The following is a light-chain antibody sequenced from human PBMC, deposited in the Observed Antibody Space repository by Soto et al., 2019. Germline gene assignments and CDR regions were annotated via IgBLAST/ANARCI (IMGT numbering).Light chain of an antibody. CDR1: SSDIGGYNY. V-gene: IGLV2-8*01. J-gene: IGLJ2*01. CDR2: EVT. CDR3: GSYAGNKVV. Sequence: QSALTQPPSASGSPGQSVAISCTGTSSDIGGYNYVSWYQQHSGKAPKLIIYEVTRRPSGVPDRFSGSKSGSTASLTVSGLQAEDEADYYCGSYAGNKVVFGGGTKVTVL.